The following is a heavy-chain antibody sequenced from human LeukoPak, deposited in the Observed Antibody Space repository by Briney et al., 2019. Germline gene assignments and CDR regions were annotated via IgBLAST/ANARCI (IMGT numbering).Heavy chain of an antibody. Sequence: MASETLSLTCAVYGGSFSGYYWSWLRQPPGKGLEWIGEINHSGSTNYNPSLKSRVTISVDTSKNQFSLKLSSVTAADTAAYYCARLGSRPAYYYYYMDVWGKGTTVTVSS. CDR2: INHSGST. V-gene: IGHV4-34*01. D-gene: IGHD1-14*01. CDR3: ARLGSRPAYYYYYMDV. J-gene: IGHJ6*03. CDR1: GGSFSGYY.